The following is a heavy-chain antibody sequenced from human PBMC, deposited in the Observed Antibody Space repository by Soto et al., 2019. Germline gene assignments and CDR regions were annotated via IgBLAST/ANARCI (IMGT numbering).Heavy chain of an antibody. D-gene: IGHD3-22*01. Sequence: ASVKVSCKASGYTFTTYGISWVRQAPGQGLEWMGWISAYSGNTNYAQKVQGRVTMTTDTSTTTAYMELRSLRSDDAAVYYCARDGYFYDISGYPDYWRQRTLVTVCS. V-gene: IGHV1-18*01. J-gene: IGHJ4*02. CDR3: ARDGYFYDISGYPDY. CDR2: ISAYSGNT. CDR1: GYTFTTYG.